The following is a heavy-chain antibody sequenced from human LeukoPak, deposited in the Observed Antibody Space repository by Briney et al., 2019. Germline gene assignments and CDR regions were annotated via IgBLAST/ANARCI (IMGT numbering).Heavy chain of an antibody. V-gene: IGHV4-59*12. D-gene: IGHD4-17*01. CDR2: MYYNGAT. CDR3: AREDYAFNSYMDF. J-gene: IGHJ6*03. CDR1: GGSISSYY. Sequence: SETLSLTCTVSGGSISSYYWSWIRQPPGKGLEWIGSMYYNGATYYNPPLTSRVTMSDTSKNQFSLKLNSVTAADTAVYYCAREDYAFNSYMDFWGKGTTVTVSS.